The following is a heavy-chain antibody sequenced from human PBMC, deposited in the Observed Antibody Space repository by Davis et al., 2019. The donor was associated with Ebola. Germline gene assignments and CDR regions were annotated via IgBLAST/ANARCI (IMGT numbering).Heavy chain of an antibody. J-gene: IGHJ4*02. CDR2: IYPGDSDT. V-gene: IGHV5-51*01. CDR3: ARDLVYGGNAFFDY. CDR1: GYSFTSYW. D-gene: IGHD4-23*01. Sequence: KVSCKGSGYSFTSYWIGWLRQIPGKGLEWMGIIYPGDSDTRYSPSFQGQVTISADKSISTAYLQWSSLKASDTAMYYCARDLVYGGNAFFDYWGQGTPVRVSS.